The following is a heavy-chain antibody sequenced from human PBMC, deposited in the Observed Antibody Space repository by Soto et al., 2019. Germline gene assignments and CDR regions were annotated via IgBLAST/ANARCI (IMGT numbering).Heavy chain of an antibody. J-gene: IGHJ6*02. V-gene: IGHV1-69*01. CDR2: IIPIFGTA. CDR1: GGTFSSYA. D-gene: IGHD2-15*01. CDR3: ARGLRGCSGGSCYTSRYYYGMDV. Sequence: QVPLVQSGAEVKKPGSSVKVSCKASGGTFSSYAISWVRQAPGQGLEWMGGIIPIFGTANYAQKFQGRVTITADESTSTAYMELSSLRSEDTAVYYCARGLRGCSGGSCYTSRYYYGMDVWGQGTTVTVSS.